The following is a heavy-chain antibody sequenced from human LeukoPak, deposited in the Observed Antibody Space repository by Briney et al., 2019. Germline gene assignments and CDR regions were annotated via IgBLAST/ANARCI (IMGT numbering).Heavy chain of an antibody. D-gene: IGHD6-6*01. CDR1: GFTVSSNS. CDR2: IYSAGST. J-gene: IGHJ3*02. Sequence: GGSLRLSCTVSGFTVSSNSMSWVRQSPGKGLEWVSFIYSAGSTHYSDSVKGRFTISIDNSKNTLYLQMNSLRAEDTAVYYCARAFIAARSLNAFDIWGQGTMVTVSS. CDR3: ARAFIAARSLNAFDI. V-gene: IGHV3-53*01.